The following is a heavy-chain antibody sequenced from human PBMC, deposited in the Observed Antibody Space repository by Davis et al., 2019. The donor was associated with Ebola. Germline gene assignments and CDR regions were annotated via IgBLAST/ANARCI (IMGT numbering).Heavy chain of an antibody. Sequence: GESLKISCAASGFTFSGSAMHWVRQASGKGLEWVGRIRSKANSYATAHAASVKGRFTISRDDSKNTAYLQMNSLKTEDTAVYYCTSGGYQADYWGQGTLVTVSS. CDR2: IRSKANSYAT. V-gene: IGHV3-73*01. J-gene: IGHJ4*02. CDR3: TSGGYQADY. D-gene: IGHD5-12*01. CDR1: GFTFSGSA.